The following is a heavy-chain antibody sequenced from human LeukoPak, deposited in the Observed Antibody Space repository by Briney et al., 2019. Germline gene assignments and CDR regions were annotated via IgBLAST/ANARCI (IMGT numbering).Heavy chain of an antibody. V-gene: IGHV3-9*01. Sequence: GGSLRLSCAASGFTFDDYAMHWVRQARGKGLGWVSGISWNSGSIGYADSVKGRFTISRDNAKTSLYLQMNSLRAEDTALYYCAKDTAIVNWGGWFDPWGQGTLVTVSS. D-gene: IGHD7-27*01. CDR1: GFTFDDYA. J-gene: IGHJ5*02. CDR3: AKDTAIVNWGGWFDP. CDR2: ISWNSGSI.